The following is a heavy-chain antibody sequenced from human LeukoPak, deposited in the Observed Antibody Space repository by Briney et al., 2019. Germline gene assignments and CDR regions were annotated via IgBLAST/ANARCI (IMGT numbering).Heavy chain of an antibody. CDR1: GYSISSGYY. CDR2: IYHSGST. D-gene: IGHD4-17*01. V-gene: IGHV4-38-2*01. Sequence: PSETLSLTCAVSGYSISSGYYWGWIRQPPRKGLEWIGSIYHSGSTYYNPSLKSRVTISVDTSKNQFSLKLSSVTAADTAVYHCARGLNAYGEYYFDYWGQGTLVTVSS. J-gene: IGHJ4*02. CDR3: ARGLNAYGEYYFDY.